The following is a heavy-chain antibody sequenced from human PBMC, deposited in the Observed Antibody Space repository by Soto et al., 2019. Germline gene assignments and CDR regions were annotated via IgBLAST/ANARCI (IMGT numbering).Heavy chain of an antibody. CDR3: AFTRKWLPFDN. D-gene: IGHD3-22*01. V-gene: IGHV4-4*09. J-gene: IGHJ4*02. CDR2: IAYVSNVGSP. Sequence: QVQLPESGPGLVKPSETLSLICSVSVGSVSSYHCSWIRQSPGKGLEWIGWIAYVSNVGSPHYDRSLTSRVTMSEDTSTNQFSLRLSSVTAADMALYYCAFTRKWLPFDNWGQGILLTVSS. CDR1: VGSVSSYH.